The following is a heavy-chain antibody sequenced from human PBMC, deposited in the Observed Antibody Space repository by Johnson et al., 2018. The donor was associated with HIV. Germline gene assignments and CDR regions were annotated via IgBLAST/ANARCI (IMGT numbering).Heavy chain of an antibody. Sequence: QVQLVESGGGVVQPGRSLRLSCAASGFTFSSYAMHWVRQAPGKGLEWVAVISYDGSNKYYADSVKGRFTISRDNSKNTLYLQMNSLRAEDTGLYYCAKSTQASIVRESGPYGAFDIWGQGTMVTVSS. CDR3: AKSTQASIVRESGPYGAFDI. V-gene: IGHV3-30*18. D-gene: IGHD3-10*01. CDR2: ISYDGSNK. CDR1: GFTFSSYA. J-gene: IGHJ3*02.